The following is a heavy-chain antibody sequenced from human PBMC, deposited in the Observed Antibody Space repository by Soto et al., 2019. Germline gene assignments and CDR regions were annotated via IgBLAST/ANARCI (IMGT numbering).Heavy chain of an antibody. CDR1: GFTFSSYA. D-gene: IGHD6-19*01. J-gene: IGHJ4*02. Sequence: GGSLRLSCSASGFTFSSYAMHWVRQAPGKGLEYVSTVSSHGGSTYYADSVKGRFTISRDNSKNTLYLQMNSLRAEDTAVYYCASRSSGWYFDYWGQGT. CDR2: VSSHGGST. V-gene: IGHV3-64*04. CDR3: ASRSSGWYFDY.